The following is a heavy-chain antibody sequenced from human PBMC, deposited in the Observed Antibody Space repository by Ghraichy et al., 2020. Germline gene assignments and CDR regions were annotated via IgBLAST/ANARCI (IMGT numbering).Heavy chain of an antibody. Sequence: SKTLSLTCTVSGGSVSSGSYYWSWIRQPPGKGLEWIGYISYSGNTNYNPSLKSRVTISVDTSKNQFSLKVTSVTATDTAVYYCARDKDGVYSGNYYSYYGMDVWGQGTTVTVS. J-gene: IGHJ6*02. CDR1: GGSVSSGSYY. CDR3: ARDKDGVYSGNYYSYYGMDV. V-gene: IGHV4-61*01. CDR2: ISYSGNT. D-gene: IGHD5-12*01.